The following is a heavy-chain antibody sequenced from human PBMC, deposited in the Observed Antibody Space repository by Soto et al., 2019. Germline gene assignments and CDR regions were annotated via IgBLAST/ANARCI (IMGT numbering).Heavy chain of an antibody. CDR2: IYHSGST. J-gene: IGHJ6*02. CDR3: ARGGSGSYRYYYYGMDV. D-gene: IGHD3-10*01. V-gene: IGHV4-38-2*01. Sequence: SETLSLTCAVSGYSISSGYCWGWIRQPPGKGLEWIGSIYHSGSTYYNPSLKSRVTISVDTSKNQFSLKLSSVTAADTAVYYCARGGSGSYRYYYYGMDVWGQGTTVTVSS. CDR1: GYSISSGYC.